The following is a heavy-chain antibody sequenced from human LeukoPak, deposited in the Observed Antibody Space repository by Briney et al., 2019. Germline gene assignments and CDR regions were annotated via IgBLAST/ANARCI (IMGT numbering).Heavy chain of an antibody. Sequence: IPSETLSLTCTVSGYSISSGYYWGWIRQPPGKGLEWIGSIYHSGSTNYNPSLKSRVTISVDTSKNQFSLKLSSVTAADTAVYYCARKYCSSTSCYESWFDPWGQGTLVTVSS. J-gene: IGHJ5*02. V-gene: IGHV4-38-2*02. CDR1: GYSISSGYY. CDR3: ARKYCSSTSCYESWFDP. D-gene: IGHD2-2*01. CDR2: IYHSGST.